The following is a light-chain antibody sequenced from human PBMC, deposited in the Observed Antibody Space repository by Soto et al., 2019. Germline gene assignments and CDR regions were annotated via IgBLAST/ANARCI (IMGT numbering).Light chain of an antibody. Sequence: EIVMTQSPATLSVSPGERATLSCRASQSVSSNLAWYQQKPGQAPRLLIYGASTRATGIPARFSGSGSGTEFTLTISSLQSEDFAVYYCQQYNNWPRLPVFSFGQGTKLEIK. CDR3: QQYNNWPRLPVFS. CDR1: QSVSSN. V-gene: IGKV3-15*01. J-gene: IGKJ2*01. CDR2: GAS.